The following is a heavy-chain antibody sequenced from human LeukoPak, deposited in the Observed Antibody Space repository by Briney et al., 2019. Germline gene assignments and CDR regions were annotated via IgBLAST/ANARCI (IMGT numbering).Heavy chain of an antibody. CDR2: INHSGST. V-gene: IGHV4-34*01. Sequence: SETLSLTCVVYGGSFSGYYWSWIRQPPGKGLEWIGEINHSGSTNYNPSLKSRVTISVDTSKNQFSLKLSSVTAADTAVYYCARSRSSSAEYFQHWGQGTLVTVSS. J-gene: IGHJ1*01. D-gene: IGHD6-6*01. CDR1: GGSFSGYY. CDR3: ARSRSSSAEYFQH.